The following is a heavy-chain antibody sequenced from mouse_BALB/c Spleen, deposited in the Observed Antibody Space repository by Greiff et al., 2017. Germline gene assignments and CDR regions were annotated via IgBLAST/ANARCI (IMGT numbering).Heavy chain of an antibody. CDR2: IDPSNGGT. J-gene: IGHJ4*01. CDR1: GYTFTSYY. V-gene: IGHV1S81*02. Sequence: QVQLQQSGAELVKPGASVKLSCKASGYTFTSYYMYWVKQRPGQGLEWIGEIDPSNGGTNFNEKFKSKATLTVDKSSSTAYMQLSSLTSEDSAFYYCTKGGLRRAMDYWGQGTSVTVSS. CDR3: TKGGLRRAMDY. D-gene: IGHD2-4*01.